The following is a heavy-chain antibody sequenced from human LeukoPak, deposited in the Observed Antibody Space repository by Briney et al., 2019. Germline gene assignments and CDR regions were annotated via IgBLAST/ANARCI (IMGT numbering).Heavy chain of an antibody. CDR2: INHSGST. V-gene: IGHV4-34*01. CDR3: AALASYYYMDV. J-gene: IGHJ6*03. Sequence: SETLSLTCAVYGGSFSGYYWSWFRQPPGKGLEWIGEINHSGSTNYNPSLKSQVTISVDTSKNQFSLKLSSVTAADTAVYYCAALASYYYMDVWGKGTTVTVSS. CDR1: GGSFSGYY.